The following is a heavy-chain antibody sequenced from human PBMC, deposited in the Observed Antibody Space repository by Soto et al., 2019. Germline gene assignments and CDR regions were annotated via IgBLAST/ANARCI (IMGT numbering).Heavy chain of an antibody. V-gene: IGHV3-33*01. CDR3: ASRIAAAGTMDLDY. J-gene: IGHJ4*02. CDR1: GFTFSSYG. Sequence: QVQLVESGGGVVQPGRSLGLSCAASGFTFSSYGMHWVRQAPGKGLEWVAVIWYDGSNKYYADSVKGRFTISRDNSKNTLYLQMNSLRAEDTAVYYCASRIAAAGTMDLDYWGQGTLVTVSS. D-gene: IGHD6-13*01. CDR2: IWYDGSNK.